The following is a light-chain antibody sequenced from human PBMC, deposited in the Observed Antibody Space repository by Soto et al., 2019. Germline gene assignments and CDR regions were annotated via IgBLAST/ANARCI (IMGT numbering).Light chain of an antibody. Sequence: DIQMTQSPSSRSASVEDRVIITFRASQSISSWLAWYQHKPGKAPKLLIYDASNLDSGVPSRFSGSGSGTEFSLTISNLQPDDCATYYCQQYENYWTFGQGTKVDIK. CDR2: DAS. CDR3: QQYENYWT. CDR1: QSISSW. J-gene: IGKJ1*01. V-gene: IGKV1-5*01.